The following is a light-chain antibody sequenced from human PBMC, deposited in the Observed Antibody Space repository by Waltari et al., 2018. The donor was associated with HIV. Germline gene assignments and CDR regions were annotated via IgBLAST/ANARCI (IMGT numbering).Light chain of an antibody. CDR1: SSNIGSNP. CDR2: SNN. J-gene: IGLJ2*01. V-gene: IGLV1-44*01. CDR3: AVRDDRLKGVL. Sequence: QSVLTQPPSVSGTPGQKVTISCSGGSSNIGSNPVNWYQQIPGTAPKLLIYSNNAGSSGVHDRFSGYKSGTSGFLAISGLQSDDETDYYCAVRDDRLKGVLFGGGTRLTVL.